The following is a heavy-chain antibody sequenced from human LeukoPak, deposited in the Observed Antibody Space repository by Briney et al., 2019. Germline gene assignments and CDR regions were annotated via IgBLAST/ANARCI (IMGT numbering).Heavy chain of an antibody. Sequence: PETLSLTCAVYGGSFSGYYWSWIRQPPGKGLEWIGEINHSGSTNYNPSLKSRVTISVDTSKNQFSLKLSSVTAADTAVYYCARAKDYDILTGHFDYWGQGTLVTVSS. V-gene: IGHV4-34*01. CDR3: ARAKDYDILTGHFDY. J-gene: IGHJ4*02. D-gene: IGHD3-9*01. CDR1: GGSFSGYY. CDR2: INHSGST.